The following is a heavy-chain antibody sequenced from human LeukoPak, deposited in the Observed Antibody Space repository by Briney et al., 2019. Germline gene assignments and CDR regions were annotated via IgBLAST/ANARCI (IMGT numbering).Heavy chain of an antibody. CDR1: GFTFSSYA. CDR2: ISGSGGST. J-gene: IGHJ4*02. CDR3: AKDDYSSGYYSQNY. V-gene: IGHV3-23*01. D-gene: IGHD3-22*01. Sequence: GGSLRLSCAASGFTFSSYAMSWVRQAPGKGLEWVPAISGSGGSTYYADSVKGRFTISRDNSKNTLYLQMNSLRAGDTAVYYCAKDDYSSGYYSQNYWGQGTLVTVSS.